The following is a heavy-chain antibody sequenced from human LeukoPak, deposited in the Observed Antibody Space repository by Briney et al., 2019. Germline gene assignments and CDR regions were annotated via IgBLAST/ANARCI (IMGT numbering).Heavy chain of an antibody. CDR3: ASLSHLYWYFDL. V-gene: IGHV4-61*02. Sequence: SETLSLTCTVSGGSISSGSYYWSWIRQPAGKGLEWIGRIYISGSTNYNPSLKSRVTISLDTSKNQFSLTLSSVTAADTAAYYCASLSHLYWYFDLWGRGTLVTVSS. CDR1: GGSISSGSYY. J-gene: IGHJ2*01. CDR2: IYISGST.